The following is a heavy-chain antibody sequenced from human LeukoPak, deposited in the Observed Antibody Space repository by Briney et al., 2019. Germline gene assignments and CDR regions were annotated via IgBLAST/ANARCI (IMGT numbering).Heavy chain of an antibody. Sequence: ASVKVSCKASGDTFTNSYIHWVRRAPGQGLEWMGVINPRGGSTGYAQKFQGRLTVTRDKSTSTVYMELSSLKSEDTAVYYCARVPPSYSYDRSDYYYHDAFDVWGRGTMVTVSS. CDR2: INPRGGST. CDR1: GDTFTNSY. V-gene: IGHV1-46*01. CDR3: ARVPPSYSYDRSDYYYHDAFDV. D-gene: IGHD3-22*01. J-gene: IGHJ3*01.